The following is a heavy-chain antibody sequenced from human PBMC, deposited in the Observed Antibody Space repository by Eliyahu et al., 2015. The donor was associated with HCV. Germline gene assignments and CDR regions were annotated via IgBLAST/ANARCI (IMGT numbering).Heavy chain of an antibody. CDR2: IYPSGST. J-gene: IGHJ4*02. CDR3: ARGSLTSDY. CDR1: GVSLDXWY. V-gene: IGHV4-4*07. Sequence: QVQLQESGPGRVKPSETLXLTCTVSGVSLDXWYWSWXRQPAGKGLEWIGRIYPSGSTNYNPSLQSRVTMSVDTSKNQFSLKLNSVTAADTAVYYCARGSLTSDYWGQGTLVTVSS.